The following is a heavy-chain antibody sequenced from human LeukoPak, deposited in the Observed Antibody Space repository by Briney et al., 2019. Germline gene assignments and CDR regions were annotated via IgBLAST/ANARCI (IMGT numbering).Heavy chain of an antibody. CDR2: IIPIFGTS. V-gene: IGHV1-69*13. Sequence: ASVKVSCKASGDTFSCFAFIWVRQAPGQGLEWMGGIIPIFGTSDYAQRFQDRVTITADESTSTVYMELSSLRSDDTAMYYCARDRDNHFYRAFVYWGQGTLVTVSS. CDR3: ARDRDNHFYRAFVY. CDR1: GDTFSCFA. D-gene: IGHD1-14*01. J-gene: IGHJ4*02.